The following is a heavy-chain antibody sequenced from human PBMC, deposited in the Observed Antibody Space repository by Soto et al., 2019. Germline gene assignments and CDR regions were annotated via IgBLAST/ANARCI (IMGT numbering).Heavy chain of an antibody. CDR1: GYTFTSYD. V-gene: IGHV1-8*01. D-gene: IGHD3-16*02. J-gene: IGHJ3*02. CDR2: MNPNSGNT. CDR3: ARGRSKYYDYIWGSYRSPRAFDI. Sequence: ASVKVSCKASGYTFTSYDINWVRQATGQRLEWMEWMNPNSGNTGYAQKFQGRVTMTRNTSISTAYMELSSLRSEDTAVYYCARGRSKYYDYIWGSYRSPRAFDIWGQGTMVTVSS.